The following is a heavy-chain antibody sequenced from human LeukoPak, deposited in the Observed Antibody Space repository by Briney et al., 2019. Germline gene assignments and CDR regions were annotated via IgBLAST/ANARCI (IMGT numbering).Heavy chain of an antibody. CDR2: IRSKANSYAT. V-gene: IGHV3-73*01. Sequence: PGGSLRLTCAASGFTFSGSAMHWVRQASGKGLEWVGRIRSKANSYATAYAASVKGRFTISRDDSKNTAYLQMNSLKTEDTAVYYCTRLAIVATIDNDYWGQGTLVTVSS. CDR1: GFTFSGSA. J-gene: IGHJ4*02. CDR3: TRLAIVATIDNDY. D-gene: IGHD5-12*01.